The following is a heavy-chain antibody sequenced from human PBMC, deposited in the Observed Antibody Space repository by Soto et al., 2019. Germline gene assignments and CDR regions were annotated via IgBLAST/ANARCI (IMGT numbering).Heavy chain of an antibody. Sequence: GGSLRLSCAASGLISSKDAMSWVRQAPGKGLEWVSGVSGSGDSTYYADSVKGRFTISRDNSKNTLYLQMNTLRAEDSAVYYCTKESAASFDSWGQGTLVTVSS. V-gene: IGHV3-23*01. CDR2: VSGSGDST. J-gene: IGHJ4*02. D-gene: IGHD2-15*01. CDR3: TKESAASFDS. CDR1: GLISSKDA.